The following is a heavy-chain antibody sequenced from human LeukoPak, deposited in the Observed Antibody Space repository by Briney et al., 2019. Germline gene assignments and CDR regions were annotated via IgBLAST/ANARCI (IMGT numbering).Heavy chain of an antibody. D-gene: IGHD1-26*01. V-gene: IGHV1-69*13. J-gene: IGHJ3*02. Sequence: GASVKVSCMASGGTFSSYAISWVRQAPGQGLEWMGGIIPIFGTANYAQKFQGRVTITADESTSTAYMELSSLRSEDTAVYYCARVLWELPGRAFDIWGQGTMVTVSS. CDR1: GGTFSSYA. CDR3: ARVLWELPGRAFDI. CDR2: IIPIFGTA.